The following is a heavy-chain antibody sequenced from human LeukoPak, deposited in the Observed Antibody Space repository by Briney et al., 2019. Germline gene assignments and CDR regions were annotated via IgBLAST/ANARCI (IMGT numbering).Heavy chain of an antibody. CDR1: GGSFSGYY. V-gene: IGHV4-4*07. CDR3: ARDSLAYYDFWSGYNAFDI. J-gene: IGHJ3*02. CDR2: TYTSGST. Sequence: SETLSLTCAVYGGSFSGYYWSWIRPPAGKGLEWIGRTYTSGSTNYNPSLKSRVTISVDTSKNQFSLKLSSVTAADTAVYYCARDSLAYYDFWSGYNAFDIWGQGTMVTVSS. D-gene: IGHD3-3*01.